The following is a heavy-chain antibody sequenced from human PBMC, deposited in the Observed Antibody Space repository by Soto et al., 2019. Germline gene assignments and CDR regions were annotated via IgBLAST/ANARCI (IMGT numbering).Heavy chain of an antibody. V-gene: IGHV3-49*03. CDR3: TRDGRYCSSTSCYSYYYYGMDV. J-gene: IGHJ6*02. CDR1: GFTFGDYA. Sequence: GSLRLSCTASGFTFGDYAMSWFRQAPGKGLEWVGFIRSKAYGGTTEYAASVKGRFTISRDDSKSIAYLQMNSLKTEDTAVYYCTRDGRYCSSTSCYSYYYYGMDVWGQGTTVTVSS. CDR2: IRSKAYGGTT. D-gene: IGHD2-2*01.